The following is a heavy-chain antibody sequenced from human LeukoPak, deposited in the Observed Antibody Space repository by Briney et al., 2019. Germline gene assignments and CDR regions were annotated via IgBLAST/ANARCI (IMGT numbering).Heavy chain of an antibody. CDR2: IHSDGSST. CDR3: ATGSGHAFDI. CDR1: GLTFSSYW. V-gene: IGHV3-74*01. D-gene: IGHD2-15*01. Sequence: GSLRLSCAASGLTFSSYWMHWIRQAPGKGLVWVSRIHSDGSSTGYADSVKGRFTISRDNAKNTLYLQMNSLRAEDTAVYYCATGSGHAFDIWGQGTMVTVSS. J-gene: IGHJ3*02.